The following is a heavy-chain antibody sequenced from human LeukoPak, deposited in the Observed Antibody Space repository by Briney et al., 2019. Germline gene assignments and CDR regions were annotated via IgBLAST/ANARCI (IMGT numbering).Heavy chain of an antibody. Sequence: ASVKVSCKASGYTFTSYGISWVRQAPGQGLEWMGWISAYNGNTNYAHKLQGRVTMTTDTSTSTGYMELRSLRSDDTAVYYCARLGGYYGSGRYPDYWGQGTLVTVSS. CDR1: GYTFTSYG. J-gene: IGHJ4*02. CDR3: ARLGGYYGSGRYPDY. CDR2: ISAYNGNT. D-gene: IGHD3-10*01. V-gene: IGHV1-18*01.